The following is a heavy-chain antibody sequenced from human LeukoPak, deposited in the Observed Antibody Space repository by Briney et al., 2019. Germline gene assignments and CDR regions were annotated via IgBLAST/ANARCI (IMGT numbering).Heavy chain of an antibody. D-gene: IGHD6-13*01. V-gene: IGHV5-51*01. Sequence: GESLKISCKVSGNSFTSNWIGWGRQMPGKGLEWMGIIYPGDSDTRYSPSFQGQGTISADNSISTAYLQWSSLKASDNAMYYCARREDSSSWYYFDYWGQGTLVTVSS. CDR1: GNSFTSNW. J-gene: IGHJ4*02. CDR2: IYPGDSDT. CDR3: ARREDSSSWYYFDY.